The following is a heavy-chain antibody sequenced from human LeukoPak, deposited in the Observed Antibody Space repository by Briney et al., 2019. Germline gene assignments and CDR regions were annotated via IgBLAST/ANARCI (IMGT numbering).Heavy chain of an antibody. V-gene: IGHV4-59*08. D-gene: IGHD6-19*01. J-gene: IGHJ5*02. CDR1: DDSISDYY. CDR3: ARHVGIAVAGRDWFDP. CDR2: FHNSGTS. Sequence: SETLSLTCTVSDDSISDYYRGWIRQPPGKGLEWIGYFHNSGTSTYNPSLKSRVTISVDTSKNQFSLKLSSVTAADTAVYYCARHVGIAVAGRDWFDPWGQGTLVTVSS.